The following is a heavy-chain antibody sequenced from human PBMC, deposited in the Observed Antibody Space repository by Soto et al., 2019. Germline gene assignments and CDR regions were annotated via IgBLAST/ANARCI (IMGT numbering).Heavy chain of an antibody. V-gene: IGHV1-2*04. CDR3: TRHLDSYGSPYYYYGMDV. D-gene: IGHD5-18*01. CDR2: INPNSGGT. Sequence: ASVKVSCKASGYTFTGYYMHWVRQAPGQGLEWMGWINPNSGGTNYAQKFQGWVTMTRDTSISTAYMELSRLRSDDTAVYYCTRHLDSYGSPYYYYGMDVWGQGTTVTVSS. J-gene: IGHJ6*02. CDR1: GYTFTGYY.